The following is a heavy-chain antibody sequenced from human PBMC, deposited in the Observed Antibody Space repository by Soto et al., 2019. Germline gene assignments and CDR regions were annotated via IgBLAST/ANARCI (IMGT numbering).Heavy chain of an antibody. D-gene: IGHD6-19*01. V-gene: IGHV3-21*01. Sequence: EVQLVESGGGLVKPGGSLRLSCAASGFIFRTYSMNWVRQAPGKGLEGVSSISSSISDIYYADSVKGRFTISRDNDKNSLYVQMNSLRSEDTAVYYCARGIGWDLRPRYYRMDVWGKGTEVTGSS. CDR3: ARGIGWDLRPRYYRMDV. CDR1: GFIFRTYS. J-gene: IGHJ6*04. CDR2: ISSSISDI.